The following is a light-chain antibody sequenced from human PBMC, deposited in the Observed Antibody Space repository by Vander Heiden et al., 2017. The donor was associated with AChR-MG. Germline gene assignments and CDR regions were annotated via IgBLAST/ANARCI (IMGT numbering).Light chain of an antibody. CDR2: EVS. J-gene: IGLJ2*01. V-gene: IGLV2-8*01. CDR1: DSDIGGYNF. CDR3: SSYVGSNNLV. Sequence: QSALTQPSSASGSPGPSVTSSCTETDSDIGGYNFVSWYQQHPGKAPKLVIYEVSKRPSGVPDRFSGSKSGNTASLTVSGLQAEDEADYYCSSYVGSNNLVFGGGTKLTVL.